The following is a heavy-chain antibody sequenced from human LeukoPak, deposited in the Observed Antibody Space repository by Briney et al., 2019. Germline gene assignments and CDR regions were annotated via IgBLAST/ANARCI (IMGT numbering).Heavy chain of an antibody. CDR3: ARDGYYDLSIFDS. Sequence: PSETLSLTCTVSGASLGSATYYWNWFRQPAGKGLEWIGRFYIAGNSNYSPSLKSRVTMSADRSKNQFSLELRSVTAADTAIYYCARDGYYDLSIFDSWGQGILVTVSS. J-gene: IGHJ4*02. CDR2: FYIAGNS. CDR1: GASLGSATYY. D-gene: IGHD3-3*01. V-gene: IGHV4-61*02.